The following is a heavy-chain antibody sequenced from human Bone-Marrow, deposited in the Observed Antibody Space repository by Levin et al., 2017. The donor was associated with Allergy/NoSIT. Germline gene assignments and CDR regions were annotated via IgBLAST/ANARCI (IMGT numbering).Heavy chain of an antibody. D-gene: IGHD3-3*01. J-gene: IGHJ6*02. CDR3: ARRGTDGGYGVAMDV. CDR2: IYPGDSDI. CDR1: GYSFTNYW. Sequence: GESLKISCQTSGYSFTNYWIDWVRQMPGKGLEWMGVIYPGDSDIKYSPSFQGQVTISVDKSINTAYLQWSSLNASDTAIYYCARRGTDGGYGVAMDVWGQGTTVTVSS. V-gene: IGHV5-51*01.